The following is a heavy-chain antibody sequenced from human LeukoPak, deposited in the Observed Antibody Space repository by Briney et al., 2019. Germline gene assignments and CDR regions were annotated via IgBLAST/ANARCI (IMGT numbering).Heavy chain of an antibody. D-gene: IGHD3-10*01. CDR1: GGSTSSYY. CDR3: ARANNYYGSGSYPGYFDY. J-gene: IGHJ4*02. V-gene: IGHV4-59*08. CDR2: IYYSGST. Sequence: PSETLSLTCTVPGGSTSSYYWSWIRQPPGKGLEWVGYIYYSGSTNYNPSLKSRVTISVDTSKNQFSLKLSSVTAADTAVYYCARANNYYGSGSYPGYFDYWGQGTLVTVSS.